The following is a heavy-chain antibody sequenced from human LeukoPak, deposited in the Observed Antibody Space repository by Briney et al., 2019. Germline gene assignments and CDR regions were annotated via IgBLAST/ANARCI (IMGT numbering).Heavy chain of an antibody. V-gene: IGHV5-51*01. CDR2: IYPADSDT. Sequence: PGESLKISCTCSGYIFTNYWIGWVRQMPGKGLEWMGIIYPADSDTRYSPSFQGQVTISADKSINTAYLQWSSLRASDTAMYYCARIGHSGYGFDYWGQGTLVTVSS. D-gene: IGHD5-12*01. CDR3: ARIGHSGYGFDY. CDR1: GYIFTNYW. J-gene: IGHJ4*02.